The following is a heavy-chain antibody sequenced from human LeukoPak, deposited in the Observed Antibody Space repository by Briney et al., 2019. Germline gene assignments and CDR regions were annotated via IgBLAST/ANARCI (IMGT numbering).Heavy chain of an antibody. D-gene: IGHD2-2*01. V-gene: IGHV3-30-3*01. Sequence: GGSLRLSRAASGFTFSSYAMHWVRQAPGKGLEWVAVISYDGSNKYYADSVKGRFTISRDNSKNTLYLQMNSLRAEDTAVYYCARDVGYCSSTSCYGGVDYWGQGTLVTVSS. J-gene: IGHJ4*02. CDR3: ARDVGYCSSTSCYGGVDY. CDR2: ISYDGSNK. CDR1: GFTFSSYA.